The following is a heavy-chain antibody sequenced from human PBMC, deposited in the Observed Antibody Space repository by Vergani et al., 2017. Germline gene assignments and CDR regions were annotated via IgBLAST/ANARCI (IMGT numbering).Heavy chain of an antibody. D-gene: IGHD6-19*01. J-gene: IGHJ5*02. CDR1: GASIRSSNYY. Sequence: QLQLQESGPGLVKPSATLSLTCSVSGASIRSSNYYWGWIRQPPGKGLEWISSIYYIGSTFYNPSLKSRVTISVDTSKNQFSLKLRSVTAADTAVYFCARHSTVEWLVKLGWIDPWGQGILVTVSS. CDR3: ARHSTVEWLVKLGWIDP. V-gene: IGHV4-39*01. CDR2: IYYIGST.